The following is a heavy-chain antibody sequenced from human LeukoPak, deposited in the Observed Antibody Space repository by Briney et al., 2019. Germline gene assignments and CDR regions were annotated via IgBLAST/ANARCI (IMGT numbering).Heavy chain of an antibody. Sequence: PGGSLRLSCAASGFTFSSYSMTWVRQAPGKGLGWVSSISSSSSYIYYADSVKGRFTISRDNAKNSLYLQMNSLRAEDTAVYYCAREWGDYGDYVDYFYYYGMDVWGQGTTVTVSS. J-gene: IGHJ6*02. D-gene: IGHD4-17*01. CDR3: AREWGDYGDYVDYFYYYGMDV. CDR1: GFTFSSYS. CDR2: ISSSSSYI. V-gene: IGHV3-21*01.